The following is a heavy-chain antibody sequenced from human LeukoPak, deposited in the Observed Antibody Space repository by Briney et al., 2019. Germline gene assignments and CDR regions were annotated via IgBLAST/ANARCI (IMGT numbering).Heavy chain of an antibody. J-gene: IGHJ6*03. Sequence: SETLSLTCTVSGGSISSSSYYWGWIRQPAGKGLEWIGRIYTSGSTNYNPSLKSRVTISLDTSKNQFSLKLSSVTAADTAVYYCARLPYYDILTGYPAPDAERGRGPQKKKQWSHMDVWGKGTTVTISS. CDR1: GGSISSSSYY. D-gene: IGHD3-9*01. CDR2: IYTSGST. CDR3: ARLPYYDILTGYPAPDAERGRGPQKKKQWSHMDV. V-gene: IGHV4-61*02.